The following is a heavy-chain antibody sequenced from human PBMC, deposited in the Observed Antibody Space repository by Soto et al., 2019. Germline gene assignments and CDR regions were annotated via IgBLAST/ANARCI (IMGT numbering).Heavy chain of an antibody. V-gene: IGHV1-46*01. Sequence: ASVKVSCKASGYTFTSYYMHWVRQAPGQGLEWMGIINPSGGSTSYAQKFQGRVTMTRDTSTSTVYMELSSLRSEDTAVYYCARVSSSSWYGGYFDYWGQGTLVTVSS. CDR1: GYTFTSYY. J-gene: IGHJ4*02. CDR3: ARVSSSSWYGGYFDY. CDR2: INPSGGST. D-gene: IGHD6-13*01.